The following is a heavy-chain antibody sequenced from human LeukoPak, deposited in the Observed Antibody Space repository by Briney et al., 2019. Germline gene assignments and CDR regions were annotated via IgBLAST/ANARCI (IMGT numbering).Heavy chain of an antibody. D-gene: IGHD4-17*01. CDR3: ATYVYGDYATHYFDF. V-gene: IGHV4-4*02. CDR2: IHDSGTT. J-gene: IGHJ4*02. Sequence: SGTLSLTCAVSGASITSSHWWSWARQPPGKGLEWIGEIHDSGTTNYKPSLKSRVTMSLDKSNNQISLKLTSVTAADTAVYYCATYVYGDYATHYFDFWGQGTLVTVSS. CDR1: GASITSSHW.